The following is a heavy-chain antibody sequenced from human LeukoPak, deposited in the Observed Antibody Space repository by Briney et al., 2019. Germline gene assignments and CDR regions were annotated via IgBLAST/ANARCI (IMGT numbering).Heavy chain of an antibody. CDR3: AREVVGYGGNSPGNWFDP. D-gene: IGHD4-23*01. CDR1: GGPISSGGYS. V-gene: IGHV4-30-2*01. CDR2: IYHSGST. J-gene: IGHJ5*02. Sequence: SETLSLTCAVSGGPISSGGYSWSWIRQPPGKGLEWIGYIYHSGSTYYNPSLKSRVTISVDRSKNQFSLKLSSVTAADTAVYYCAREVVGYGGNSPGNWFDPWGQGTLVTVSS.